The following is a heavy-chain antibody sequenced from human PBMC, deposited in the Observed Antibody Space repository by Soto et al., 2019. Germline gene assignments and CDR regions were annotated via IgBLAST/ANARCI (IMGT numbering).Heavy chain of an antibody. Sequence: KPSETLSLTCTVSGDSIISSDFYWGWVRQPPGKGLEWIGSIFYLGSSYYNPSLKSRVTMSVDTSKNQFSLRLRSVTAADTALYFCARHSLALRKNNWFDPWGQGIMVTSPQ. CDR2: IFYLGSS. V-gene: IGHV4-39*01. J-gene: IGHJ5*02. CDR1: GDSIISSDFY. CDR3: ARHSLALRKNNWFDP. D-gene: IGHD3-3*02.